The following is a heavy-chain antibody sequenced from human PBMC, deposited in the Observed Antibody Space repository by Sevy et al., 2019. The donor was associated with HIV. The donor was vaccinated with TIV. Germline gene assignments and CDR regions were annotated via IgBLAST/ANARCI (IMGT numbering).Heavy chain of an antibody. Sequence: SETLSLTCTVSGGSISSYYWSWIRQPPGKGLEWIGYIYYSGSTNYNPSLKSRVTISVDTSKNQFSLKLNSVTAADTAVYYCARDRQDSGSYSDTYYYYYMDVWGKGTTVTVSS. CDR2: IYYSGST. J-gene: IGHJ6*03. V-gene: IGHV4-59*01. D-gene: IGHD1-26*01. CDR1: GGSISSYY. CDR3: ARDRQDSGSYSDTYYYYYMDV.